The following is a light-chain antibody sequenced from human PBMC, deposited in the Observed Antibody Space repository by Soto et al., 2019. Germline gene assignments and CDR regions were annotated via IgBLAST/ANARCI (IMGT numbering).Light chain of an antibody. V-gene: IGKV3-20*01. CDR1: QSVSSNY. CDR3: QQYGSSPWT. J-gene: IGKJ1*01. CDR2: GAS. Sequence: EIVLTQSPGTLSLSPGERATLSCRASQSVSSNYLAWYQQKPGQAPRLLIYGASSRATGIPDRFRGSGSGKGLTLAISRLEPEDLAVYYCQQYGSSPWTFGLGTTVEI.